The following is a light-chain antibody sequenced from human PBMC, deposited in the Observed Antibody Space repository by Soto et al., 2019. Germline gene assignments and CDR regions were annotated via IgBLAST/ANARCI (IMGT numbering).Light chain of an antibody. CDR2: EVS. CDR3: CSYAGSNSGV. V-gene: IGLV2-8*01. CDR1: SSDVGGYNY. Sequence: QSALTQPPSASGSPGQSVTFSCTGTSSDVGGYNYVSWYQQHPGKAPKLMIYEVSQRPSGVPDRFSGSKSGNTASLTVSGLQAEDEADYYCCSYAGSNSGVFGTGTKVTVL. J-gene: IGLJ1*01.